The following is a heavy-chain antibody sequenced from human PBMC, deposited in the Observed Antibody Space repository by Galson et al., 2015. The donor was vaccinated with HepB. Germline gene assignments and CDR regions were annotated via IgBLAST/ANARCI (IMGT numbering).Heavy chain of an antibody. CDR1: EFTVSTNY. CDR2: IYSGGRT. Sequence: SLRLSCAASEFTVSTNYMSWVRQAPGKGLEWVSVIYSGGRTYYADSVKGRFTISRDNSKNTLYLQMNSLRAEDTAVYYCARDGKYSNYALDYWGQGTLVTVSS. V-gene: IGHV3-66*01. J-gene: IGHJ4*02. D-gene: IGHD4-11*01. CDR3: ARDGKYSNYALDY.